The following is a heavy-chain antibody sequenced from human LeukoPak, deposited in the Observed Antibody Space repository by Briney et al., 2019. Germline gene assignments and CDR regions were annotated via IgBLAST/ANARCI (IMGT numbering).Heavy chain of an antibody. CDR2: SGSGGST. D-gene: IGHD4-23*01. Sequence: GGSLRLSCAASGFTFGSYAMSWVRQAPGKGLEWVSASGSGGSTYYADSVKGRFTISRDNSKNTLYLQMNSLRAEDTAVYYCAKSSTVVTTYFDYWGQGTLVAVSS. CDR1: GFTFGSYA. J-gene: IGHJ4*02. V-gene: IGHV3-23*01. CDR3: AKSSTVVTTYFDY.